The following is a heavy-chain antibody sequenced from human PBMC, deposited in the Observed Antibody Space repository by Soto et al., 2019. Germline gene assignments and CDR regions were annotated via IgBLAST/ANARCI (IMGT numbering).Heavy chain of an antibody. CDR1: GFIVSSKY. V-gene: IGHV3-53*02. D-gene: IGHD3-22*01. CDR2: IYTGGRT. Sequence: EVQMVETGGGLSQPGGSLRLSCAVSGFIVSSKYMTWVRQAPGKGLEWVSVIYTGGRTHYAASARGRFTISRDSSKNTLYLQMDSLRAEDAAVYYCTTDTCYGMDVWGQGTTVTVSS. J-gene: IGHJ6*02. CDR3: TTDTCYGMDV.